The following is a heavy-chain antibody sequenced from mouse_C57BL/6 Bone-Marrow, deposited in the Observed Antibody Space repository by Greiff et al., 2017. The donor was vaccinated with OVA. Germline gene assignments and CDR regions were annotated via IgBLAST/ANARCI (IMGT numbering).Heavy chain of an antibody. J-gene: IGHJ2*01. CDR2: IYPENGGT. V-gene: IGHV14-4*01. Sequence: VQLQQSGAELVRPGASVKLSCTASGFNLKDDYMHWVKQRPEQGLEWIGWIYPENGGTEYASKFQGTATITADPSPNTAYQQLSSVTSDDTAVYYCTSPEYYGKNYWGQGTTRTVSS. CDR1: GFNLKDDY. D-gene: IGHD1-1*01. CDR3: TSPEYYGKNY.